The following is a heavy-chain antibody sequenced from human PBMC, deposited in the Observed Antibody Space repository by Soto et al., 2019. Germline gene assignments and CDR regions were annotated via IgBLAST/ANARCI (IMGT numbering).Heavy chain of an antibody. CDR3: ATPAAIKIDYYYMDF. CDR2: ISCSGGST. J-gene: IGHJ6*03. D-gene: IGHD2-2*01. Sequence: EVQLLESGGGLVQPGGSLRLSCAASGFTFSSYAMSWVRQAPGKWLEWVSAISCSGGSTYYADYVKGRFTISRDNYKNTLYLQMNSLRAEDTAVYYCATPAAIKIDYYYMDFWGKGTTVTVSS. CDR1: GFTFSSYA. V-gene: IGHV3-23*01.